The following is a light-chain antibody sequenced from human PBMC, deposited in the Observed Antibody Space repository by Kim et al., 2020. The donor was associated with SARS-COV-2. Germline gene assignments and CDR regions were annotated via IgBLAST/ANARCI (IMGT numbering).Light chain of an antibody. Sequence: SVSPGQTATITCSGDQLGNKYAYWYQQKPGPSPVLVIYHDDKRPSEIPDRFSGSNSGNTATLTISGTQAMDEADYYCQAWHVNMMIFGGGTKVTVL. CDR1: QLGNKY. V-gene: IGLV3-1*01. J-gene: IGLJ2*01. CDR3: QAWHVNMMI. CDR2: HDD.